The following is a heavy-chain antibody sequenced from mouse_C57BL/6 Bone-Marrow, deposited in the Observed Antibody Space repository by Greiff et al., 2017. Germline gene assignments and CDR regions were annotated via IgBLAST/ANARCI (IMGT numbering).Heavy chain of an antibody. CDR1: GYTFTSYW. Sequence: QVQLQQPGAELVKPGASVKMSCKASGYTFTSYWITWVKQRPGQGLEWIGDIYPGSGSTNYNEKFKSKATLTVDTSSSTASMQLSSLTSADSAVYYWARSGYYGSTRAWFAYWGQGTLVTVSA. J-gene: IGHJ3*01. D-gene: IGHD1-1*01. V-gene: IGHV1-55*01. CDR2: IYPGSGST. CDR3: ARSGYYGSTRAWFAY.